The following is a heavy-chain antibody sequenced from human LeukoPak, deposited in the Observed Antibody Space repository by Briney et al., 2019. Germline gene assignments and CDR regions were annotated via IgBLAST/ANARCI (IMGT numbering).Heavy chain of an antibody. J-gene: IGHJ4*02. CDR1: GGSISGYF. V-gene: IGHV4-4*07. D-gene: IGHD2-15*01. CDR3: ARAPSGCDGTCPSDH. CDR2: IHDNGDS. Sequence: SETLSLTCTVSGGSISGYFWSWIRQPAGKGLEWMARIHDNGDSNHNTALKSRVTMALDTSGNPVSLKMTSVTDAETAVYYCARAPSGCDGTCPSDHWGPGTLVTVSS.